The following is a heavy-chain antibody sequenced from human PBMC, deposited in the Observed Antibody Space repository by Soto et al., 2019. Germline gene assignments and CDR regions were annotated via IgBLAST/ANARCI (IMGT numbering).Heavy chain of an antibody. CDR2: INTYNGNT. CDR1: GYTFTRYG. D-gene: IGHD3-16*01. J-gene: IGHJ6*02. Sequence: QVQLVQPGAEVKNPGASVKVSCKASGYTFTRYGIGWARQAPGQGLEWMGWINTYNGNTNYAQNVQGRVTLTTDTSTSTAYMELRSLRSNDTAIYYCAMVDVYVTPSPQDVWGQGTTVIFSS. V-gene: IGHV1-18*01. CDR3: AMVDVYVTPSPQDV.